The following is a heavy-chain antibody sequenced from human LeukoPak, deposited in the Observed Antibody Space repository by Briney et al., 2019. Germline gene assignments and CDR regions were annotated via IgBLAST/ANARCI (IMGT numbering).Heavy chain of an antibody. CDR1: DYSINSGYY. Sequence: PSETLSLTCAVSDYSINSGYYWGWIRQPPGKGLEWIGSIYYSGNTYYNPSLKSRVTISVDTSKNQFSLKLSSVTAADTAVYYCARPRQGDYYFDYWGQGTLVTVSS. J-gene: IGHJ4*02. V-gene: IGHV4-38-2*01. CDR3: ARPRQGDYYFDY. CDR2: IYYSGNT. D-gene: IGHD2-21*02.